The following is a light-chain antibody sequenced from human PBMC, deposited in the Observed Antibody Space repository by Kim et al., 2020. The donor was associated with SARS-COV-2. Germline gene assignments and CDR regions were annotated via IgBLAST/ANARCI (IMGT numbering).Light chain of an antibody. CDR3: CSYAGSSTLV. J-gene: IGLJ1*01. CDR2: EVS. CDR1: SSDVGSYNL. V-gene: IGLV2-23*02. Sequence: QSSTIACTGTSSDVGSYNLVSWYQQHPGKAPKLMIYEVSKRPSGVSNRFSGSKSGNTASLTISGLQAEDEADYYCCSYAGSSTLVFGTGTKVTVL.